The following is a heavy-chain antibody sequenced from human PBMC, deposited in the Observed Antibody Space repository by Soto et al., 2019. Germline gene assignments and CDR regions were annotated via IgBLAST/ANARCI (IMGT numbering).Heavy chain of an antibody. V-gene: IGHV1-18*01. J-gene: IGHJ4*02. D-gene: IGHD6-13*01. CDR1: GYTFTSYG. CDR2: ISAYNGKT. Sequence: QVQLVQSGAEVKKPGASVKVSCKASGYTFTSYGISWVRQAPGQGLEWMGWISAYNGKTNYAQKLQGRVTITTDTTTSTAYMALRSLRSEDTAVYYCASGIAAAADCDYWGQGTLVTVSS. CDR3: ASGIAAAADCDY.